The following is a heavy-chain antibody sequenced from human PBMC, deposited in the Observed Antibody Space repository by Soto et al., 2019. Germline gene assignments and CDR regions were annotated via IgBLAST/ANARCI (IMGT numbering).Heavy chain of an antibody. J-gene: IGHJ4*02. D-gene: IGHD3-22*01. CDR3: ARGRHYYDSSGYYPLFY. Sequence: SETLSLTCAVYGGSFSGYYWSWIRQPPGKGLEWIGEINHSGSTNYNPSLKSRVTISVDTSKSQFSLKLSSVTAADTAVYYCARGRHYYDSSGYYPLFYWGQGTLVTVSS. CDR2: INHSGST. V-gene: IGHV4-34*01. CDR1: GGSFSGYY.